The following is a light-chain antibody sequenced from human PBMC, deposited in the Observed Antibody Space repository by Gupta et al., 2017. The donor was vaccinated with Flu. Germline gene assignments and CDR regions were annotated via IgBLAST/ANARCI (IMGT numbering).Light chain of an antibody. J-gene: IGLJ2*01. V-gene: IGLV2-14*01. Sequence: QSALTQPAWVSGSPGQAMNISCTGTSSDVGGYNYVSWYQQHPATAPNLRIYVDSNRPSGVSNRFSCSKSGTTASPTLTVLQAEDEADYYCNSYTTSSTLVVFGGGTKLTVL. CDR2: VDS. CDR1: SSDVGGYNY. CDR3: NSYTTSSTLVV.